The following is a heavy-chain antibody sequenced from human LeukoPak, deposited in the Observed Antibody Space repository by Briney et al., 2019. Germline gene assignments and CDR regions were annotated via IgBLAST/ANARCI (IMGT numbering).Heavy chain of an antibody. Sequence: GGSLRLSCAASGFTVSSNYMSWVRQAPGKGLEWVSVIYSGGSTYYADSVKGRFTISRDNSKNTLYLQMNSLRAEDTAVYYCARERQWGSDGALDIWGQGTMVTVSS. D-gene: IGHD2-15*01. CDR2: IYSGGST. J-gene: IGHJ3*02. CDR3: ARERQWGSDGALDI. CDR1: GFTVSSNY. V-gene: IGHV3-66*01.